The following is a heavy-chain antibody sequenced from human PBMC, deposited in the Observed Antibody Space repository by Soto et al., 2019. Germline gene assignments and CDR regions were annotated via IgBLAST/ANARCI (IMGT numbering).Heavy chain of an antibody. D-gene: IGHD6-19*01. CDR2: VDYSGSI. CDR1: GGSISTYY. V-gene: IGHV4-59*01. CDR3: AREEYSSTRAFDI. Sequence: QVQLQESGPGLVKPSETLSLTCTVSGGSISTYYWCWIRQPPGKGLEWIGYVDYSGSITYNPSLKGRVSFSMATSKNQFSLRLTSVTAADTAVYYCAREEYSSTRAFDIWGQGTMVTVSS. J-gene: IGHJ3*02.